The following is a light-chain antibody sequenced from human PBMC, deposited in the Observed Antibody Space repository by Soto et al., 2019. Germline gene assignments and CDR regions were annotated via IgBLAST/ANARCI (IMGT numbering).Light chain of an antibody. Sequence: EIVLTQSPGTLSLSPGERATLSCRASQSVSGSYLAWYQQKPGQAPRLLIYVASSSATGIPDRFSGSGSGTDFTLPISRLEPEDFAVYYRQQYGGSVYTFGQGTKLEIK. V-gene: IGKV3-20*01. CDR3: QQYGGSVYT. CDR1: QSVSGSY. CDR2: VAS. J-gene: IGKJ2*01.